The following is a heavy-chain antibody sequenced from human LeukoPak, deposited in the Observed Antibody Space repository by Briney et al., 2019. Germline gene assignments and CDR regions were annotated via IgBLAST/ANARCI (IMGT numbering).Heavy chain of an antibody. V-gene: IGHV3-53*01. D-gene: IGHD2-2*02. J-gene: IGHJ3*02. CDR3: AREGYCSSTSCYTLGDAFDI. CDR1: GFTVSSNY. CDR2: IYSGGST. Sequence: GGSLRLSCAASGFTVSSNYMSWVRQAPGKGLEWVSVIYSGGSTYYADSVKGRFTISRDNSMNTLYLQMNSLRAEDTAVYYCAREGYCSSTSCYTLGDAFDIWGQGTMVTVSS.